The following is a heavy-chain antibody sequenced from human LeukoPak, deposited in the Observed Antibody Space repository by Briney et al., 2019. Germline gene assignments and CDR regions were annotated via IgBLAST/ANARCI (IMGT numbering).Heavy chain of an antibody. V-gene: IGHV5-51*01. CDR1: GYSFTSYW. D-gene: IGHD3-22*01. CDR2: IYPGDSDT. J-gene: IGHJ3*02. Sequence: GESLKIPCKGSGYSFTSYWIGWVRQMPGKGLEWMGIIYPGDSDTRYSPSFQGQVTISADKSISTAYLQWSSLKASDTAMYYCASSPTPNYYDSSWDDAFDIWGQGTMVTVSS. CDR3: ASSPTPNYYDSSWDDAFDI.